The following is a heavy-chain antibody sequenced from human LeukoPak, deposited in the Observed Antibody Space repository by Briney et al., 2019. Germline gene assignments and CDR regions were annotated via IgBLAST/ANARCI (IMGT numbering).Heavy chain of an antibody. CDR1: GFTFSSYE. CDR3: AKDQDTAMVPYDAFDI. Sequence: PGGSLRLSCAASGFTFSSYEMNWVRQAPGKGLEWVSYISSSGSTIYYADSVKGRFTISRDNAKNSVYLQMNSLRAEDTAVYYCAKDQDTAMVPYDAFDIWGQGTMVTVSS. D-gene: IGHD5-18*01. J-gene: IGHJ3*02. CDR2: ISSSGSTI. V-gene: IGHV3-48*03.